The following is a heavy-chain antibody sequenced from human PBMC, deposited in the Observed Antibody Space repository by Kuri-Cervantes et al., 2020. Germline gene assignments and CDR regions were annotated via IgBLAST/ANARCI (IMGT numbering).Heavy chain of an antibody. CDR3: VKDFRGSYFTYFDY. D-gene: IGHD1-26*01. CDR1: GFTFDDYA. Sequence: SLKISCAASGFTFDDYAMHWVRQAPGKGLEWVSGISWNSGSIGYADSVRGRFTISRDNAKNSLYLQINSLRAEDTALYSCVKDFRGSYFTYFDYWGQGTLVTVSS. J-gene: IGHJ4*02. CDR2: ISWNSGSI. V-gene: IGHV3-9*01.